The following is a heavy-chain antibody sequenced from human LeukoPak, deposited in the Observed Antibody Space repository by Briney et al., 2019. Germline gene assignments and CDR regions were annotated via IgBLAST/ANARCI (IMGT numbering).Heavy chain of an antibody. CDR3: ARVKRAAVQTLIVVVPAGIGDY. V-gene: IGHV3-48*01. CDR1: GFTFSSYS. Sequence: GGSLRLSCAASGFTFSSYSMNWVRQAPGKGLEWVSYISSGSGTIYYADSVKGRFTISRDNAKNSLYLQMNSLRAEDTAVYYCARVKRAAVQTLIVVVPAGIGDYWGQGTLVTVSS. CDR2: ISSGSGTI. J-gene: IGHJ4*02. D-gene: IGHD2-2*02.